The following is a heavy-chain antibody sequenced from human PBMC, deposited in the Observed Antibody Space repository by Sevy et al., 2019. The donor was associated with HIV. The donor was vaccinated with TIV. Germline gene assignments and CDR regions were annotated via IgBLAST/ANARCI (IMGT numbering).Heavy chain of an antibody. CDR3: ARRAGAYGMDV. CDR2: INSDGSST. CDR1: GFTFSSYW. V-gene: IGHV3-74*01. J-gene: IGHJ6*02. Sequence: GGSLRLSCAASGFTFSSYWMHWVRQAPGKGLVWVSRINSDGSSTSYADAVKGRFTIPRDNAKNTLYLQMNSLRAEDTAVYYCARRAGAYGMDVWGQGTTVTVSS.